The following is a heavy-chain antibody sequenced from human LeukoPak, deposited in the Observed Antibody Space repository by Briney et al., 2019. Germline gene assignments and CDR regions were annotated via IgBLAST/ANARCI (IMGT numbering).Heavy chain of an antibody. CDR3: ARVWFESDVPTYQLPPI. D-gene: IGHD2-2*01. CDR1: GGSISSSSYY. V-gene: IGHV4-39*01. CDR2: IYYSGST. J-gene: IGHJ4*02. Sequence: PSETLSLTCTVSGGSISSSSYYWGWIRQPPGKGLEWIGSIYYSGSTYYNPSLKSRVTISVDTSKNQFSLKLSSVTAADTAVYYRARVWFESDVPTYQLPPIWGQGTLVTVSS.